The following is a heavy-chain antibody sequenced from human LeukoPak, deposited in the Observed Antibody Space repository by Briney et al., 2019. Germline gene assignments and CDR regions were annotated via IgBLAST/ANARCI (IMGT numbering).Heavy chain of an antibody. D-gene: IGHD3-3*01. V-gene: IGHV1-8*01. J-gene: IGHJ3*02. CDR2: MNPNNGNT. CDR3: ARVDFWSGYSI. Sequence: ASVKVSCKASGYTFTSYDINWVRQATGQGLEWMGWMNPNNGNTDYAQKFQGRVTLTRNTSISTAYMELSSLRSEDTAVYYCARVDFWSGYSIWGQGTMVTVSS. CDR1: GYTFTSYD.